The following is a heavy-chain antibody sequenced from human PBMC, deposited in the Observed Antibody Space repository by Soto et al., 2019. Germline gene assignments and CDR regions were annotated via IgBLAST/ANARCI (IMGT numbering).Heavy chain of an antibody. D-gene: IGHD3-22*01. Sequence: GGSLRLSCAASGFTFSSYGMHWVRQAPGKGLEWVAVISYDGSNKYYADSVKGRFTISRDNSKNTLYLQMNSLRAEDTAVYYCAKDRIVVVTPPGQWFDPWGQGTLVTVPS. CDR2: ISYDGSNK. V-gene: IGHV3-30*18. CDR3: AKDRIVVVTPPGQWFDP. CDR1: GFTFSSYG. J-gene: IGHJ5*02.